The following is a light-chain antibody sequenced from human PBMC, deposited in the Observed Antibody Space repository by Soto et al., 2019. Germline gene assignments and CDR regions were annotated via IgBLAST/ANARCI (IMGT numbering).Light chain of an antibody. CDR2: GAS. CDR1: QSVSSSY. Sequence: EIVLTQSPGTLSLSPVERGTLSCRASQSVSSSYLAWYQQKPGQAPRLLIYGASSRATGIPDRFSGSGSGTEFTLTISSLQPDDFAAYYCQQYNSYPWTFGQGTKVDIK. CDR3: QQYNSYPWT. V-gene: IGKV3-20*01. J-gene: IGKJ1*01.